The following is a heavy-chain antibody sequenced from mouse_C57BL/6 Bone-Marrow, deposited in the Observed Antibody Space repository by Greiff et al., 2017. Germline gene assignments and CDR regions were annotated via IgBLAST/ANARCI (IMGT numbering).Heavy chain of an antibody. CDR3: ARAGYYGSSYEGWFAY. CDR1: GYAFSSSW. J-gene: IGHJ3*01. Sequence: QVQLQQSGPELVKPGASVKISCKASGYAFSSSWMNWVKQRPGTGLEWIGRIYPGDGDTNYNGKFKGKATLTADQSSSTAYMQLSSLTSEDSAVYCCARAGYYGSSYEGWFAYWGQGTLVTVSA. V-gene: IGHV1-82*01. CDR2: IYPGDGDT. D-gene: IGHD1-1*01.